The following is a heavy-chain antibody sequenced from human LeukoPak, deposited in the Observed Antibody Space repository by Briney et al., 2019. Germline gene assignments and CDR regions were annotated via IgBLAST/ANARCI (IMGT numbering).Heavy chain of an antibody. CDR3: ARWDDSAWGFGN. D-gene: IGHD6-19*01. CDR1: GGSISSYP. CDR2: ISHSGTT. Sequence: RPSETLSLTCIVSGGSISSYPWNWIRQSPGKGLEWVGYISHSGTTSYNSSLKSRVTISVDTSKNQLSLKLTSVTAADTAVYYCARWDDSAWGFGNWGPGTLVTVSS. V-gene: IGHV4-59*08. J-gene: IGHJ4*02.